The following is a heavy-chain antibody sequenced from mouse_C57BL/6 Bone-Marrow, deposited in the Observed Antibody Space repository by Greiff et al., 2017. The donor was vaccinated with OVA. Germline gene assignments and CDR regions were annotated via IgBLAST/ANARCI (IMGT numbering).Heavy chain of an antibody. CDR2: ISTYYGDA. D-gene: IGHD1-1*01. J-gene: IGHJ1*03. CDR1: GFTFTDYA. CDR3: ARGVYYYGTRGYFDV. Sequence: VQLQQSGPELVRPGVSVKISCKGSGFTFTDYAMHWVNQSHAKSLEWIGVISTYYGDASYNQQFKDQAPMTVDKSSSTAYMELARLTSEDAAVYYCARGVYYYGTRGYFDVWGTGTTVTVAS. V-gene: IGHV1-67*01.